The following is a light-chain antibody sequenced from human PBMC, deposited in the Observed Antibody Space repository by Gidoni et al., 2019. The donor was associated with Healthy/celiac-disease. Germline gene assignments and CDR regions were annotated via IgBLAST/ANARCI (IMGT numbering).Light chain of an antibody. Sequence: IQMTQSPSSLSASVGDRVTITCQASPDISNYLNWYQQKPGKAPKLLIYDASNLETGVPSRFSGSGSGTDVTFIISSLQPEDIATYYCQQYDNLRPWTFXXXTKVEIK. J-gene: IGKJ1*01. CDR1: PDISNY. V-gene: IGKV1-33*01. CDR3: QQYDNLRPWT. CDR2: DAS.